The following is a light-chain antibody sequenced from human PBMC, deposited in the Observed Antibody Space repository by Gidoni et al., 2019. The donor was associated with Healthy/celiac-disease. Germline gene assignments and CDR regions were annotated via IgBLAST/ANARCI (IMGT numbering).Light chain of an antibody. V-gene: IGLV3-19*01. CDR3: NSRDSSGNHVV. J-gene: IGLJ2*01. CDR1: SLQIYY. Sequence: SSELTQDPAVSVALGQTVRITCQGDSLQIYYASWSQQKPGQSPVLVIYGKNNRPSGLPDRFSGSSSGNTASFTITGAQAEDEADYYCNSRDSSGNHVVFGGGTKLTVL. CDR2: GKN.